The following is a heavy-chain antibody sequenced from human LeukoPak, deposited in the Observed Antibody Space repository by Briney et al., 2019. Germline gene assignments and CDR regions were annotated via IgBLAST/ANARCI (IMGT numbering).Heavy chain of an antibody. CDR3: AQGGHDYNPFYY. Sequence: HPGGSLTLSCAASGFTFSTYAMGWVRQAPGEGLEWVSSIKGGGGDPFYADSVRGRFTISRDKSKNTLYLQLNSLRAEDTAVYFCAQGGHDYNPFYYWGQGTLVTVSS. CDR1: GFTFSTYA. CDR2: IKGGGGDP. J-gene: IGHJ4*02. D-gene: IGHD4-11*01. V-gene: IGHV3-23*01.